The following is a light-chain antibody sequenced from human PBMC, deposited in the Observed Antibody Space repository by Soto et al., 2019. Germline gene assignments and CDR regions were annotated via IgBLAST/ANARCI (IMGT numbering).Light chain of an antibody. CDR3: QKYNSAPPVG. V-gene: IGKV1-27*01. CDR1: QDISNY. J-gene: IGKJ1*01. CDR2: AAS. Sequence: DIQMTQSPSSLSASVGERVTITCRASQDISNYLSWYQQKPGTVPTLLIYAASTLQSGVPSRFSGRGSGKDFPLTISSLQPEYVATYYLQKYNSAPPVGFGQGTKVDIK.